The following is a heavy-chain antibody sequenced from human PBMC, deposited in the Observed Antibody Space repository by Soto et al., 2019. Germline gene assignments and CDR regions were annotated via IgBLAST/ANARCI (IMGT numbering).Heavy chain of an antibody. J-gene: IGHJ4*02. D-gene: IGHD3-22*01. Sequence: DVQLLESGGGLVQPGGSLRLSCAASGFTFSSYAMSWVRQAPGKGLEWVSAISGSGGSTYYADSVKGRFTISRDNSKNTLYLQMNSLRAEDTAVYYCAKPHYYDSSGYYWFDYWGQGTLVTVSS. CDR3: AKPHYYDSSGYYWFDY. CDR2: ISGSGGST. V-gene: IGHV3-23*01. CDR1: GFTFSSYA.